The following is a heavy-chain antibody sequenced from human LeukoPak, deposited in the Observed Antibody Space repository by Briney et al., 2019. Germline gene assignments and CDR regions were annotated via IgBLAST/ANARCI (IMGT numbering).Heavy chain of an antibody. J-gene: IGHJ4*02. D-gene: IGHD1-26*01. CDR1: GFTFSSYE. V-gene: IGHV3-7*04. CDR2: IKQDGSEK. Sequence: SAGSLRLSCAASGFTFSSYEMNWVRQAPGKGLEGVANIKQDGSEKYYVDSVKGRFTISRDNAKNSLYLQMNSLRAEDTAVYYCARIMWELPRGIYYFDYWGQGTLVTVSS. CDR3: ARIMWELPRGIYYFDY.